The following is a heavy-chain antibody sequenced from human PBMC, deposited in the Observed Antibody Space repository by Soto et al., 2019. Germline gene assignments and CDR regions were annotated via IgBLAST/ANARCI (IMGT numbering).Heavy chain of an antibody. V-gene: IGHV3-23*04. D-gene: IGHD4-17*01. J-gene: IGHJ4*02. CDR3: VKDDGGYPSTAPH. Sequence: EVRLVESGGGLVQPGGSLRLSCAASGITISNYPMSWVRQAPGKGLDWVSGIRGSGDTTYYADSAKGRFTISKDISKNSLFLQLDSLRVEVSGLYFCVKDDGGYPSTAPHWAQGPLVTVSP. CDR2: IRGSGDTT. CDR1: GITISNYP.